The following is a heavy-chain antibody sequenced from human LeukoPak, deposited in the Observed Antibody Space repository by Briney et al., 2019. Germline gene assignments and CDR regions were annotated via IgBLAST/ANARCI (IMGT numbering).Heavy chain of an antibody. CDR3: AKDSSGGMDV. CDR1: GGSISSSSYY. Sequence: SETLSLTCTVSGGSISSSSYYWAWIRQPPGKGLEWIGNIYYSGSTYYNPSLKSRVTISVDTSKNQFSLKLSSVTAADTAVYYCAKDSSGGMDVWGKGTTVTVSS. V-gene: IGHV4-39*07. J-gene: IGHJ6*03. CDR2: IYYSGST. D-gene: IGHD6-25*01.